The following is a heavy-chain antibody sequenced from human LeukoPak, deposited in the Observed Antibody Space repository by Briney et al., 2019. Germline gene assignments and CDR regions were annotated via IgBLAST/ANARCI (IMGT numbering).Heavy chain of an antibody. J-gene: IGHJ4*02. CDR2: ISAYNGNT. CDR1: GYTFTSYG. D-gene: IGHD2-8*01. V-gene: IGHV1-18*01. CDR3: ARGGDIVLMVYALPADY. Sequence: ASVKVSCKASGYTFTSYGISWVRQAPGQGLEWMGWISAYNGNTNYAQKLQGRVTMTTDTSTSTAYMELRSLRSDDTAVYYCARGGDIVLMVYALPADYWGQGTLVTVSS.